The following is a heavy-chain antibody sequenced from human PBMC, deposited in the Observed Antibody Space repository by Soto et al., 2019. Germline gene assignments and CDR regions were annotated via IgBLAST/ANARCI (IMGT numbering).Heavy chain of an antibody. D-gene: IGHD6-19*01. CDR3: ARAYYNSGWYWAFDI. J-gene: IGHJ3*02. CDR2: IYYSGST. CDR1: GGSISSYY. V-gene: IGHV4-59*12. Sequence: SETLSLTCTVSGGSISSYYWSWIRQPPGKGLEWIGYIYYSGSTNYNPSLKSRVTISVDTSKNQFSLKLSSVTAADTAVYYCARAYYNSGWYWAFDIWGRGTMVTVSS.